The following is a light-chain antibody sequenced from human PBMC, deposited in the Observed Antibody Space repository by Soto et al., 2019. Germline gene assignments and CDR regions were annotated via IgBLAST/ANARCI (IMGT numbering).Light chain of an antibody. J-gene: IGKJ3*01. CDR2: GAS. V-gene: IGKV3-20*01. CDR1: RHVYINA. CDR3: QQYGASPFT. Sequence: VVLTQSPATLSLSPGERATLSCRASRHVYINALGWYQQKPGRTPTLLIYGASTMATDVPDRFSATGSGTDFSLTISRVEPEDSAVYYCQQYGASPFTFGPGTRLEI.